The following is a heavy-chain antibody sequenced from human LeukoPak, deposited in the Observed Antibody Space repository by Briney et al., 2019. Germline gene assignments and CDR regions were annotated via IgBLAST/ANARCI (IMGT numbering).Heavy chain of an antibody. Sequence: SETLSLTCTVSGGSISSGGYYWSWIRQHPGKGLEWIGYIYYSGSTYCNPSLKSRVTISVDTSKNQFSLKLSSVTAADTALYYCARVDYYGSGAFDYWGQGTLVTVSS. J-gene: IGHJ4*02. CDR1: GGSISSGGYY. CDR2: IYYSGST. V-gene: IGHV4-31*03. D-gene: IGHD3-10*01. CDR3: ARVDYYGSGAFDY.